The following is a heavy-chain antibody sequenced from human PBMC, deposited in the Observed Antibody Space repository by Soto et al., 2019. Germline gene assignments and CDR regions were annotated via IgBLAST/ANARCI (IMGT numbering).Heavy chain of an antibody. Sequence: EVQLLESGGGLVQPGGSLRLSCAASGFTFSSFAMTWVRQAPGKGLEWVSSLTGSGDSTYYADSVKGRFTISRDNSKNKLYLQMNSLRADDTALYYCAKGTAVTTGDMAYWGQGPLVPVSS. CDR3: AKGTAVTTGDMAY. D-gene: IGHD4-17*01. J-gene: IGHJ4*02. CDR2: LTGSGDST. V-gene: IGHV3-23*01. CDR1: GFTFSSFA.